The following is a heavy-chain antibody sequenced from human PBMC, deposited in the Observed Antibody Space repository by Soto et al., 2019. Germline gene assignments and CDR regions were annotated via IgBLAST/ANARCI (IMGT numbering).Heavy chain of an antibody. CDR2: MNPNSGNT. J-gene: IGHJ6*03. V-gene: IGHV1-8*01. Sequence: ASVKVSCKASGYTFTSYDINWVRQATGQGLEWMGWMNPNSGNTGYAQKFQGRVTMTRNTSISTAYMELSSLRSEDTAVYYFARANGAARVYYYYYYMDVWGKGTTVTVSS. CDR1: GYTFTSYD. D-gene: IGHD6-6*01. CDR3: ARANGAARVYYYYYYMDV.